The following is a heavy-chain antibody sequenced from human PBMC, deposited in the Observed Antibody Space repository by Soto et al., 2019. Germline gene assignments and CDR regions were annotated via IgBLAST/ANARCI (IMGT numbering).Heavy chain of an antibody. D-gene: IGHD1-26*01. CDR3: TRQWERWERDY. Sequence: SETLSLTCTVSGGSISSSSYYWGWIRQPPGKGLEWIGSIYYSGSTYYNPSLKSRVTISVDTSKNQFSLKLSSVTATDTAVYYCTRQWERWERDYWGQGTLVTVSS. CDR2: IYYSGST. J-gene: IGHJ4*02. CDR1: GGSISSSSYY. V-gene: IGHV4-39*01.